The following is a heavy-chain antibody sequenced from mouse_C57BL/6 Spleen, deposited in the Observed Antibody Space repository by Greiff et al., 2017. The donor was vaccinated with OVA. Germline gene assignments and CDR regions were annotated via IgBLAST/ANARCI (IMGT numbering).Heavy chain of an antibody. CDR1: GYTFTDYY. CDR2: INPNNGGT. Sequence: EVQLQQSGPELVKPGASVKISCKASGYTFTDYYMNWVKQSHGKSLEWIGDINPNNGGTSYNQKFKGKATLTVDKSSITAYMELRSLTSEDSAVYYCARSGTYYRPMDYWGQGTSVTVSS. V-gene: IGHV1-26*01. D-gene: IGHD1-1*01. J-gene: IGHJ4*01. CDR3: ARSGTYYRPMDY.